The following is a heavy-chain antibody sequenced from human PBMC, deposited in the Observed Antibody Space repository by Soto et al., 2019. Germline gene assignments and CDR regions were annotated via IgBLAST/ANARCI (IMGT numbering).Heavy chain of an antibody. Sequence: SETLSLTCTVSGGSISSYYWSWIRQPPGKGLEWIGYIYYSGSTNYNPSPKSRVTISVDTSKNQFSLKLSSVTAADTAVYYCARLMATTYYYYYGMDVWGQGTTVTVSS. CDR1: GGSISSYY. CDR2: IYYSGST. D-gene: IGHD5-12*01. V-gene: IGHV4-59*01. J-gene: IGHJ6*02. CDR3: ARLMATTYYYYYGMDV.